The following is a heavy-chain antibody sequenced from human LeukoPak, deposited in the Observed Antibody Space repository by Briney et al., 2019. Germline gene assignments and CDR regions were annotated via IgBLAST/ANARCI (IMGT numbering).Heavy chain of an antibody. D-gene: IGHD3-3*01. CDR2: LYSDGKT. V-gene: IGHV3-53*01. Sequence: PGGSLRLSCTASGFTVSSNYMTWVRQAPGKGLEWVSTLYSDGKTFYADSVRGRFTISRDDSRNTLSLQMNSLRAEDTAVYYCAKIGFWSGYYTGIWRQNPALEPIHLYYFDYWGQGTLVTVSS. CDR1: GFTVSSNY. J-gene: IGHJ4*02. CDR3: AKIGFWSGYYTGIWRQNPALEPIHLYYFDY.